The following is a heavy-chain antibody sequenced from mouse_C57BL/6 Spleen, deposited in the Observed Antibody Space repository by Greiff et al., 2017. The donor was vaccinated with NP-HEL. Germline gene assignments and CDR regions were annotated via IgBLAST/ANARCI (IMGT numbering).Heavy chain of an antibody. J-gene: IGHJ2*01. Sequence: QVQLKESGAELARPGASVKLSCKASGYTFTSYGISWVKQRTGQGLEWIGEIYPRSGNTYYNEKFKGKATLTADKSSSTAYMELRSLTSEDSAVYFCARSGGLRTPWGQGTTLTVSS. CDR3: ARSGGLRTP. CDR2: IYPRSGNT. V-gene: IGHV1-81*01. CDR1: GYTFTSYG. D-gene: IGHD2-4*01.